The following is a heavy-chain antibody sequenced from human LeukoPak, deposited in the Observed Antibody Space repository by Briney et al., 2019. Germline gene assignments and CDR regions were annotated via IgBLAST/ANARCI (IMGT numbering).Heavy chain of an antibody. D-gene: IGHD3-10*01. J-gene: IGHJ4*02. CDR3: ARGTETYYYGSGSYYKVDYFDY. V-gene: IGHV4-4*07. CDR1: GGSISSYY. Sequence: PSETLSLTCTVSGGSISSYYWSWIRQPAGKGLEWIGRIYTSGSTNYNPSLKSRVTMSVDTSKNQFSLKLSSVTAADTAVYYCARGTETYYYGSGSYYKVDYFDYWGQGTLVTVSS. CDR2: IYTSGST.